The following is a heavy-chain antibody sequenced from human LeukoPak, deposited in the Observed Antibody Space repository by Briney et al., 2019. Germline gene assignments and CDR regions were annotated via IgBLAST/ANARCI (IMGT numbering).Heavy chain of an antibody. V-gene: IGHV3-73*01. CDR2: IRRKANSYAT. CDR1: GFTFSGSA. D-gene: IGHD2-2*01. Sequence: GGSLRLSCAASGFTFSGSAMHWVRQASGKGLEWVGRIRRKANSYATAYAASVKGRSTISRDDSKNTAYLQMDSLTTEDTAVYYCTRLKEVPTPLYYFDSWGQGTLVTVSS. CDR3: TRLKEVPTPLYYFDS. J-gene: IGHJ4*02.